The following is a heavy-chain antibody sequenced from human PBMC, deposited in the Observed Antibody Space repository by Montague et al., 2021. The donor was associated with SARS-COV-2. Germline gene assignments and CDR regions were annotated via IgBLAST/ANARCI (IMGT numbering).Heavy chain of an antibody. J-gene: IGHJ4*02. CDR1: GGSFSGYY. V-gene: IGHV4-34*01. CDR3: ARGTKLTYYYDSSGYYPSGY. D-gene: IGHD3-22*01. CDR2: INHSGST. Sequence: SETRSLTCAVYGGSFSGYYWSWIRQPPGKGLEWIGEINHSGSTNYNPSLKSRVTISVDTSKNQFSLKLSSVTAADTAVYYCARGTKLTYYYDSSGYYPSGYWGQGTLVTVSS.